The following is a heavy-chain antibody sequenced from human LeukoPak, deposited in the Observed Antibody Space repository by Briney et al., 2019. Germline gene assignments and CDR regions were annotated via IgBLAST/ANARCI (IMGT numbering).Heavy chain of an antibody. V-gene: IGHV4-59*01. CDR3: ARGPLYSYGPYYFDY. CDR2: IYYSGST. J-gene: IGHJ4*02. CDR1: GGSISSYY. D-gene: IGHD5-18*01. Sequence: PSETLSLTCTVSGGSISSYYWSWIRQPPGKGLEWIGYIYYSGSTNYNPSLKSRATISVDTSKNQFSLKLSSVTAADTAVYYCARGPLYSYGPYYFDYWGQGTLVTVSS.